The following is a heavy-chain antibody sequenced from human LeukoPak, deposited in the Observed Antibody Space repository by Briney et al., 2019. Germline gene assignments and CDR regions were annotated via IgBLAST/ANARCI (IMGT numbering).Heavy chain of an antibody. D-gene: IGHD6-19*01. CDR1: GFTFSSYA. CDR3: ALSSAVTYYFDY. CDR2: ISGSGGST. Sequence: GGSLRLSCAASGFTFSSYAMSWVRQAPGKGLEWVSAISGSGGSTYYADSVKGRITISRDNSKNTLYLQMNSLRAEDTAVYYCALSSAVTYYFDYWGQGTLVTVSS. J-gene: IGHJ4*02. V-gene: IGHV3-23*01.